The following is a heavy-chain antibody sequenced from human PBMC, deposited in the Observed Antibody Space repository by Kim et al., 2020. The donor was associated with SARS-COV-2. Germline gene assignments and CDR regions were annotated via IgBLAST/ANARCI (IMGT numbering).Heavy chain of an antibody. CDR1: GGSFSGYY. CDR2: INHSGST. D-gene: IGHD3-3*01. V-gene: IGHV4-34*01. J-gene: IGHJ6*03. CDR3: ARGSDFWSGYPTVYYYYY. Sequence: SETLSLTCAVYGGSFSGYYWSWIRQPPGKGLEWIGEINHSGSTNYNPSLKSRVTISVDTSKNQFSLKLSSVTAADTAVYYCARGSDFWSGYPTVYYYYY.